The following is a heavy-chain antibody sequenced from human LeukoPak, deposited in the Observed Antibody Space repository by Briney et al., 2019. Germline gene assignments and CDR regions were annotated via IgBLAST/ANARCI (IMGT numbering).Heavy chain of an antibody. J-gene: IGHJ4*02. CDR2: ISYDGSNK. D-gene: IGHD3-10*01. V-gene: IGHV3-30-3*01. CDR1: GFTFSSYA. CDR3: ARAPRMVRQFDY. Sequence: PGGSLRLSCAASGFTFSSYAMHWVRQAPGKGLEWVAVISYDGSNKYYADSVKGRFIISRDNSKNTVSLQMTSLTEADAGIYYCARAPRMVRQFDYWGQGTLVIVSS.